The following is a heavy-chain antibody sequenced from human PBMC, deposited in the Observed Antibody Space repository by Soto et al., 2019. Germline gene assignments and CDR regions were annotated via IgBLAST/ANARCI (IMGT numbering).Heavy chain of an antibody. J-gene: IGHJ4*02. D-gene: IGHD6-19*01. CDR1: GFTFSSYG. CDR2: IWSDGSNK. Sequence: QVQLVESGGGVVQPGRSLRLSCAASGFTFSSYGMHWVRQAPGKGLEWVAIIWSDGSNKYYGDSVKGRFTISRDNSKNTLFLQMNSLRAEDTAMYYCARGSGQQWLTLDYWGQGTLVTVSS. CDR3: ARGSGQQWLTLDY. V-gene: IGHV3-33*01.